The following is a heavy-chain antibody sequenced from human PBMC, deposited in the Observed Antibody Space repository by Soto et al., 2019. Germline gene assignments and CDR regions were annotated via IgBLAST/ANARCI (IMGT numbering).Heavy chain of an antibody. CDR2: INADGTST. Sequence: SLRLSCAASGFPFSNSWMHWVRQVSGKGLEWVSRINADGTSTSYADSVKGRFTISRDNAKNTLYLHVNSLRAEDTAVYYCVKVLARGVGVPRFYFDSWGQGALVTVSS. J-gene: IGHJ4*02. V-gene: IGHV3-74*01. D-gene: IGHD2-2*01. CDR1: GFPFSNSW. CDR3: VKVLARGVGVPRFYFDS.